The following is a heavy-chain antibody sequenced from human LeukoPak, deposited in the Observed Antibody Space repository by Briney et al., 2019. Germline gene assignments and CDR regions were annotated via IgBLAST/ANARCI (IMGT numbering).Heavy chain of an antibody. CDR2: ISAYNGNT. CDR1: GCTFTSYG. D-gene: IGHD3-16*02. J-gene: IGHJ4*02. Sequence: GASVKVSCKASGCTFTSYGISWVRQAPGQGLEWMGWISAYNGNTNYAQKLQGRVTMTTDTSTSTAYMELRSLRSDDTAVYYCARGDYVWGSYRPYYFDYWGQGTLVTVSS. V-gene: IGHV1-18*01. CDR3: ARGDYVWGSYRPYYFDY.